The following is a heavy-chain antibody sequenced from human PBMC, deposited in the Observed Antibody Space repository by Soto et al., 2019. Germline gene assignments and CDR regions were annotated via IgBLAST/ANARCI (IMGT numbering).Heavy chain of an antibody. D-gene: IGHD2-21*02. CDR2: VYHTGDT. J-gene: IGHJ5*02. CDR1: GGTVASSHW. CDR3: AREIVTAGGNNYFDP. V-gene: IGHV4-4*02. Sequence: SETLSLTCGVSGGTVASSHWWSWVRQSPGRGSEWIGNVYHTGDTNFNPSLQSRVTFSVGKSNNQFSLRLTSVTAADTAVYFCAREIVTAGGNNYFDPWGPGTLVTVSS.